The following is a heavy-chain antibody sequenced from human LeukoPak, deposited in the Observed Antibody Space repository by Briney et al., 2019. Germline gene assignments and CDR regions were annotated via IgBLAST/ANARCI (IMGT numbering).Heavy chain of an antibody. CDR1: GGSISSSSYY. D-gene: IGHD2-15*01. CDR3: ARGVGYCSGGSCYSEAFDI. V-gene: IGHV4-39*07. Sequence: PSETLSLTCTVSGGSISSSSYYWGWIRQPPGKGLEWIGSIYYSGSTYYNPSLKSRVTISVDTSKNQFSLKLSSVTAADTAVYYCARGVGYCSGGSCYSEAFDIWGQGTMVTVSS. CDR2: IYYSGST. J-gene: IGHJ3*02.